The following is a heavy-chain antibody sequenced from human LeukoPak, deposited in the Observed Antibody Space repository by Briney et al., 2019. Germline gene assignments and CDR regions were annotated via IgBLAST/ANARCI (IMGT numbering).Heavy chain of an antibody. V-gene: IGHV3-21*01. CDR1: GFTFSSYS. CDR3: AIIPRGVNYYGMDV. D-gene: IGHD3-10*01. J-gene: IGHJ6*02. Sequence: PGGSLRLSCAASGFTFSSYSMNWVRQAPGKGLEWVSSISSSSSYIYYADSVKGRFTISRDNAKNSLYLQMNSLRAEDTAVYYCAIIPRGVNYYGMDVWGQGTTVTVSS. CDR2: ISSSSSYI.